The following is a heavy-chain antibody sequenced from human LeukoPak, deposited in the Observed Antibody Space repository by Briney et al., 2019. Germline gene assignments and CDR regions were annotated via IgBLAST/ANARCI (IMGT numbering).Heavy chain of an antibody. CDR1: GGSISSYY. D-gene: IGHD5-12*01. CDR3: ARDQGYSGY. CDR2: IYYSGST. Sequence: SETLSLTCTVSGGSISSYYWSWIRQPPGKGLKWIGYIYYSGSTNYNPSLKSRVTISVDTSKNQFSLKLSSVTAADTAVYYCARDQGYSGYWGQGTLVTVSS. V-gene: IGHV4-59*01. J-gene: IGHJ4*02.